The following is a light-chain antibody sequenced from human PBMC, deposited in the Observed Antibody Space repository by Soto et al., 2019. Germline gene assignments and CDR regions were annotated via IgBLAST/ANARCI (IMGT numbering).Light chain of an antibody. J-gene: IGKJ3*01. Sequence: EIVMTQSPATLSVSPGERATLSCRASQSVSSNLAWYQQKPGQAPRLLIYGASTSATGIPARFSGSGSGTEFTLAISILQSEDVAVYYCQQYNNWPPLTFGPGTKVDIK. CDR1: QSVSSN. CDR3: QQYNNWPPLT. CDR2: GAS. V-gene: IGKV3-15*01.